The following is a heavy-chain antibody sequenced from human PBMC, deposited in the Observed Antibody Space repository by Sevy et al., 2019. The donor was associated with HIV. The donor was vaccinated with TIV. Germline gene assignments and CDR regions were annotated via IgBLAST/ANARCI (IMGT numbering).Heavy chain of an antibody. CDR3: ARVFSSYYFDY. CDR2: ISYDRSDK. Sequence: GGSLRLSCSASGFNISPYALHWVRQTPGKGLEWVAYISYDRSDKNYADSVKGRFTISRDNSKNTVFLQLNILRPEDTAVYYCARVFSSYYFDYWGQGTLVTVSS. CDR1: GFNISPYA. J-gene: IGHJ4*02. V-gene: IGHV3-30*01.